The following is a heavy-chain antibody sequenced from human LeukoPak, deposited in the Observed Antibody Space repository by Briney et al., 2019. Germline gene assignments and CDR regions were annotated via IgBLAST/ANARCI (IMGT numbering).Heavy chain of an antibody. CDR3: ARDNSVGDNAWWFDP. Sequence: ASVKVPCKASGYTFTSYYMHWVRQAPGQGLEWMGLINPTGGSTGYAQKFQGSVTMTRDMSTSTDYMELSSLRSEDTAIYYCARDNSVGDNAWWFDPWGQGTLVTVSS. CDR1: GYTFTSYY. J-gene: IGHJ5*02. CDR2: INPTGGST. D-gene: IGHD1-26*01. V-gene: IGHV1-46*01.